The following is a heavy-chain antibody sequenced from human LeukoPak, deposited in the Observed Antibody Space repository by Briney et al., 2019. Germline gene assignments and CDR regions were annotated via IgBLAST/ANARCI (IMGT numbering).Heavy chain of an antibody. V-gene: IGHV1-46*01. CDR1: GYIFTSFY. CDR2: IDPSGGIT. D-gene: IGHD6-13*01. Sequence: GASVKVSCKASGYIFTSFYIHWVRQVPGQGLEWMGIIDPSGGITTYAQRFQGGVIMTADTSTNTVYLELSSLKSEDTAVYYCARDMEQQLAPFDYWGQGTLVTVPS. J-gene: IGHJ4*02. CDR3: ARDMEQQLAPFDY.